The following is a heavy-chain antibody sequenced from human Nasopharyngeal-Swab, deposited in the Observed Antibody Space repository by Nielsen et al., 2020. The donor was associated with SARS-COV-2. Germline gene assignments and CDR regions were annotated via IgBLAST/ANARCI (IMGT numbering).Heavy chain of an antibody. CDR2: INTDGSET. CDR1: GFTFSSYW. CDR3: ARDGLDYDFWSAYFMDV. V-gene: IGHV3-74*01. J-gene: IGHJ6*02. D-gene: IGHD3-3*01. Sequence: GGSLRLSCAASGFTFSSYWMHWVRQAPGKGLAWVSRINTDGSETGYADSVTGRFTISRDNAKNSLYLQMNSLRAEDTAVYYCARDGLDYDFWSAYFMDVWGQGTTVTVSS.